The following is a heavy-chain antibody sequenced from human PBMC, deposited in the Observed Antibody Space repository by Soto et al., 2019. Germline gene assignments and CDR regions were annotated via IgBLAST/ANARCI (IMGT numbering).Heavy chain of an antibody. J-gene: IGHJ6*03. CDR3: ARVDVGSGDYYYCYYYMDV. CDR2: IYFSGSA. V-gene: IGHV4-39*01. CDR1: GGSISNSRYY. Sequence: QLQVQESGPGLVKPSETLSLTCTVSGGSISNSRYYWGLIRQPPGKGLEWIGSIYFSGSAYYNPSLKSRVTRSVDTSKNQFSLRLKSVTAADTAVYYCARVDVGSGDYYYCYYYMDVWGKGTTVTVSS. D-gene: IGHD3-10*01.